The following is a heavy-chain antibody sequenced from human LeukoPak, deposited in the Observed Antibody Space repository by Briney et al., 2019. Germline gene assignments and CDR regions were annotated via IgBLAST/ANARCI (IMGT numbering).Heavy chain of an antibody. V-gene: IGHV3-7*01. CDR1: GFTFSSYW. CDR3: ARVGGRYSPLGY. CDR2: INQDGSEK. D-gene: IGHD3-16*02. Sequence: GGSLRLSCAASGFTFSSYWMSWVRQAPGKGLEWVAHINQDGSEKYYVDSVKGRFTISRDNAKNSLYLQMISLRAEDTAVYYCARVGGRYSPLGYWGQGTLVTVSS. J-gene: IGHJ4*02.